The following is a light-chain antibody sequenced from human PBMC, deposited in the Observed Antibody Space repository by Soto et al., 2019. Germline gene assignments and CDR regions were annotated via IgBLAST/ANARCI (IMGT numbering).Light chain of an antibody. CDR3: SSYAGSNNPVV. CDR2: EVS. V-gene: IGLV2-8*01. J-gene: IGLJ2*01. CDR1: SSDVGVYNY. Sequence: QSALTQPPSASGSPGQSVTISCTGTSSDVGVYNYVSWYQQHPGKAPKLMIYEVSKRPSGVPDRFSGSKSGNTASLTVSGLQAEDEADYYCSSYAGSNNPVVFGGGTKVTVL.